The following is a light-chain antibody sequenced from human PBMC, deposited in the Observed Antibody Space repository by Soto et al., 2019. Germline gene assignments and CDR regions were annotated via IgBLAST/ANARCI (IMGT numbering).Light chain of an antibody. CDR1: SSNIGSNT. V-gene: IGLV1-44*01. CDR3: AAWDDSLNAVV. Sequence: QSALTQPPSASGTPGQRVTISCSGSSSNIGSNTVNWYQQLPGTAPKLLIYSDNQRPSGVPDRFSGSKSGTSASLAISGLHSEDEADYYCAAWDDSLNAVVFGGGTKLTVL. CDR2: SDN. J-gene: IGLJ2*01.